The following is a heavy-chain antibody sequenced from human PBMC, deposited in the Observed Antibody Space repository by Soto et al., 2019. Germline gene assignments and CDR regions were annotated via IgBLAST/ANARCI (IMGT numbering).Heavy chain of an antibody. CDR3: ARSLLQGEF. V-gene: IGHV1-46*01. J-gene: IGHJ4*02. D-gene: IGHD2-21*01. Sequence: QVQLVQSGAEVKKPVASVKISCKASGYTFIHYYIHWVRQAPGQGLEWMAIINPNGGSTNYAQKFHGRVTVTSDTSTTTVSMELNSLEYDDTAVYFCARSLLQGEFWGQGNLVTVSS. CDR1: GYTFIHYY. CDR2: INPNGGST.